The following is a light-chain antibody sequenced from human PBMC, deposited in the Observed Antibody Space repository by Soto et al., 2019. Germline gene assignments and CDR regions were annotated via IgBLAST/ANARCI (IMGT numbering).Light chain of an antibody. CDR2: GSS. Sequence: EIVMTQSPATLSVSLGGKATLFCRTRPDVSNNVAWYQQKAGQAPRLLIYGSSTRATGIPARFSGSRSGTEFILTINAMQYEDFVVYYCQQYNDWPPLTFGQGTKVEIK. V-gene: IGKV3D-15*01. J-gene: IGKJ1*01. CDR1: PDVSNN. CDR3: QQYNDWPPLT.